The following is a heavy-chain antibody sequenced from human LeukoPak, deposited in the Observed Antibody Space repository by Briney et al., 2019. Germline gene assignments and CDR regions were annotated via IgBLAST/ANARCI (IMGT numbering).Heavy chain of an antibody. CDR3: AIQRGATVTQPEPNWFDP. Sequence: SQTLSLTCTVSGGSISSGSYHWSWIRQPAGKGLEWIGRIYTSGSTNYNPSLKSRVTISVDTSKNQFSLKLSSVTAADTAVYYCAIQRGATVTQPEPNWFDPWGQGTLVTVSS. CDR2: IYTSGST. CDR1: GGSISSGSYH. J-gene: IGHJ5*02. D-gene: IGHD4-11*01. V-gene: IGHV4-61*02.